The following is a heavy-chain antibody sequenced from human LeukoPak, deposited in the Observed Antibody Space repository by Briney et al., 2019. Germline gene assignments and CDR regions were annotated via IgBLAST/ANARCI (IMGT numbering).Heavy chain of an antibody. CDR3: AREGSYYYYDSSGYYSGLFDY. CDR2: INSDGSST. Sequence: PGGSLRLSCAASGFTFSSYWMHWVRQAPGKGLVWVSRINSDGSSTSYADSVKGRFTISRDNAKNTLYLQMNSLRAEDTAVYYCAREGSYYYYDSSGYYSGLFDYWGQGTLVTVSS. CDR1: GFTFSSYW. J-gene: IGHJ4*02. V-gene: IGHV3-74*01. D-gene: IGHD3-22*01.